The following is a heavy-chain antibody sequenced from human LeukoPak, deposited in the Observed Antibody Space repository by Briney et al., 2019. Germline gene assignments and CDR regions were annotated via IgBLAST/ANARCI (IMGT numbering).Heavy chain of an antibody. Sequence: QPGGSLRLSCAASGFTFSSYWMHWVRQAPGKGLVWVSRINSDGSSTSYADSVKGRFTTSRDNAKNTLYLQMNSLRAEDTAVYYCARERSNSWFFDYWGQGTLVTVSS. CDR2: INSDGSST. CDR1: GFTFSSYW. CDR3: ARERSNSWFFDY. V-gene: IGHV3-74*01. D-gene: IGHD6-13*01. J-gene: IGHJ4*02.